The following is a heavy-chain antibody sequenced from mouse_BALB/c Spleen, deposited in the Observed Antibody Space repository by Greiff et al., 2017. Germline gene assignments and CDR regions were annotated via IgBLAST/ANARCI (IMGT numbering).Heavy chain of an antibody. CDR1: GYSITSDYA. J-gene: IGHJ2*01. CDR2: ISYSGST. V-gene: IGHV3-2*02. D-gene: IGHD2-4*01. CDR3: ARKDYLYYFDY. Sequence: ESGPGLVKPSQSLSLTCTVTGYSITSDYAWNWIRQFPGNKLEWMGYISYSGSTSYNPSLKSRISITRDTSKNQFFLQLNSVTTEDTATYYCARKDYLYYFDYWGQGTTLTVSS.